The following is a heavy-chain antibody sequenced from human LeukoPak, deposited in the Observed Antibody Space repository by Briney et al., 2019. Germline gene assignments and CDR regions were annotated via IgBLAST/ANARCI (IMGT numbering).Heavy chain of an antibody. CDR3: AKAKDSSGPPTSDY. J-gene: IGHJ4*02. V-gene: IGHV3-23*01. Sequence: PGGSLRLSCAASGFTFTSHTMSWVRQAPGKGLDWVSVISGIGASTYYADSVKGRFTISRDNSKNTLYLQMNSLRAEDTAIYYCAKAKDSSGPPTSDYWGQGTLVTVSS. CDR2: ISGIGAST. CDR1: GFTFTSHT. D-gene: IGHD3-22*01.